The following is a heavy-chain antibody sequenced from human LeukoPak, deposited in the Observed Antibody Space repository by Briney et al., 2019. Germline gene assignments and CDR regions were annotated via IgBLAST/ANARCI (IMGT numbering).Heavy chain of an antibody. CDR3: ARDRVAAGTTIFDY. Sequence: GGSLRLSCAASGFTFSSYSMNWVRQAPGKGLEWVSSISSSSSYIYYADSVKGRFTISRDNAKNSLYLQMNSLRAEDTAVYYCARDRVAAGTTIFDYWGQGTLVTVSS. CDR1: GFTFSSYS. D-gene: IGHD6-13*01. V-gene: IGHV3-21*01. J-gene: IGHJ4*02. CDR2: ISSSSSYI.